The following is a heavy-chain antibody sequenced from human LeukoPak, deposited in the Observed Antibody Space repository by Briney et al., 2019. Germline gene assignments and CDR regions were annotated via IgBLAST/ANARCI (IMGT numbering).Heavy chain of an antibody. CDR1: GFTVSSSY. V-gene: IGHV3-66*01. D-gene: IGHD3-10*01. CDR2: IFNGGST. Sequence: GGSLRLSCAASGFTVSSSYMTWVRQAPGKGLEWVSVIFNGGSTYYADSVKGRFTISTDNSRNTVYLQMNSLRAEDTCIYYCARGLFTSGTYYNFFDYWAQGILVTVSS. CDR3: ARGLFTSGTYYNFFDY. J-gene: IGHJ4*02.